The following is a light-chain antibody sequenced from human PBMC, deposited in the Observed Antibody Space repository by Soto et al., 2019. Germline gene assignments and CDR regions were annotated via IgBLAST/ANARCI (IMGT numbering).Light chain of an antibody. CDR2: GAS. V-gene: IGKV3-20*01. CDR1: QSIRSSC. CDR3: QQYGSSQFT. Sequence: EIVLTQSPDTLSLSPGESATLPCRASQSIRSSCIAWYQQKPGQAPRLLIYGASSRATGIPDRFSGSGSGTDFTLTISRLEPEDFAVYYCQQYGSSQFTFGQGTRLEI. J-gene: IGKJ5*01.